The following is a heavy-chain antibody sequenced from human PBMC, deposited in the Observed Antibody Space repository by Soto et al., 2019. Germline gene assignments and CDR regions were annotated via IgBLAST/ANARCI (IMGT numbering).Heavy chain of an antibody. V-gene: IGHV3-23*01. CDR2: ISGSGGST. CDR1: GFTFSSYA. D-gene: IGHD6-19*01. Sequence: GGSLRLSCAASGFTFSSYAMSWVRQAPGKGLEWVSAISGSGGSTYYADSVKGRFTIPRDNSKNTLYLQMNSLRAEDTAVYYCAKDGRGAVAGTGDFDYWGQGTLVTVSS. J-gene: IGHJ4*02. CDR3: AKDGRGAVAGTGDFDY.